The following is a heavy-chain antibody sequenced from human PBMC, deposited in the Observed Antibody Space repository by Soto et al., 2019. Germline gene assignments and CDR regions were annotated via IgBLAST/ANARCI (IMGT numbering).Heavy chain of an antibody. Sequence: QVQLQQSGPGLVKPSQTLSLTCAISGDSVSSNSAAWNWISQSPSRGLEWLGRTYYRSKWYNDYAVAVNSRTTIIPNTSRTHCSSQLNSLTPASPAVNYGQVATTAVGYWLAPWGRRTVFTVSS. J-gene: IGHJ5*02. D-gene: IGHD5-12*01. V-gene: IGHV6-1*01. CDR3: QVATTAVGYWLAP. CDR2: TYYRSKWYN. CDR1: GDSVSSNSAA.